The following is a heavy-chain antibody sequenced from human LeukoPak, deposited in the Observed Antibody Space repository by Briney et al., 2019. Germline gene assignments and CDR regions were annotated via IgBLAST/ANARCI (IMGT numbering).Heavy chain of an antibody. J-gene: IGHJ6*02. CDR3: ARALFAGAFYGTDV. V-gene: IGHV3-33*01. CDR1: GFTFSNYG. CDR2: IWSDGSNK. D-gene: IGHD3-10*01. Sequence: GGSLRLSCAASGFTFSNYGIHWVRQAPGKGLEWVAIIWSDGSNKYYADSVKGRFTISRDNSKNTLYLQMNSLRAEDTAVYYCARALFAGAFYGTDVWGQGTTVTVSS.